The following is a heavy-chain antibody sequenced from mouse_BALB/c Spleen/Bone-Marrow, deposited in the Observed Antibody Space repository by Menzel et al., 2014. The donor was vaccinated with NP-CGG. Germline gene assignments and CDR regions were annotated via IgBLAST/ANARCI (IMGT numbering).Heavy chain of an antibody. CDR1: GFTFSDYY. CDR3: AREYGTSYDYYFDV. D-gene: IGHD1-1*01. V-gene: IGHV5-4*02. J-gene: IGHJ1*01. Sequence: EVKLVESGGGLVKPGGSLKLSSAASGFTFSDYYMYWVRQTPEKRLEWVATISDGGSYTYYPDSVKGRFTVSRDNAKNNLYLQMSSLKSEDTAMYYCAREYGTSYDYYFDVWGAGTTVTVSS. CDR2: ISDGGSYT.